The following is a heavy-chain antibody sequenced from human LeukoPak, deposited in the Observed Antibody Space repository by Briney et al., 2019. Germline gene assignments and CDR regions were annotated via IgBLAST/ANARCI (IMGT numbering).Heavy chain of an antibody. CDR2: ISGSGGST. V-gene: IGHV3-23*01. D-gene: IGHD6-13*01. Sequence: GGSLRLSCAASGFTFSSYAMSWVRQAPGKGLEWVSAISGSGGSTYYADSVKGRFTISRDNSKNTLYLQMNSLRAEDTAVYYCARDRIAAAGVNWFDPWGQGTLVTVSS. CDR3: ARDRIAAAGVNWFDP. CDR1: GFTFSSYA. J-gene: IGHJ5*02.